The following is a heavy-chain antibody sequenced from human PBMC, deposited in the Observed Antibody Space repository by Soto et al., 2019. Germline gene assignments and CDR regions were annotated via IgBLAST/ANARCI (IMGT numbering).Heavy chain of an antibody. CDR1: GGTFSSYA. CDR2: IIPIFGTA. J-gene: IGHJ2*01. V-gene: IGHV1-69*13. CDR3: ARDKSGYGWYFDL. D-gene: IGHD5-12*01. Sequence: WASVKVSCKASGGTFSSYAISWVRQAPGQGLEWMGGIIPIFGTANYAQKFQGRVTITADESTSTAYMELSSLRSEGTAVYYCARDKSGYGWYFDLWGRGTLVTVSS.